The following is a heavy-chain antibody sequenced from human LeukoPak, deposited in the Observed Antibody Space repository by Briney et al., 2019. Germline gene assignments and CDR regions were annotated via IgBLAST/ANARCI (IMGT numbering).Heavy chain of an antibody. V-gene: IGHV3-7*01. J-gene: IGHJ4*02. D-gene: IGHD6-19*01. CDR1: GFTFSSYW. Sequence: GGSLRLSCAASGFTFSSYWMSWVRQAPGEGLEWVANIKQDGNEKYYVDSVKGRFTISRDNAKTSLYLQMNSLRAEDTAVYYCARGPSQWLADYWGQGTLVTVSS. CDR2: IKQDGNEK. CDR3: ARGPSQWLADY.